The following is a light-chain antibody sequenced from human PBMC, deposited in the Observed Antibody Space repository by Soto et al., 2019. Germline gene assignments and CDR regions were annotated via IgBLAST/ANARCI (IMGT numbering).Light chain of an antibody. J-gene: IGKJ5*01. CDR1: LSVSSSY. Sequence: EIVLTQSPGTLSLSPGERATLSCRARLSVSSSYLAWYQQKPGQAPRHLIYGASSRATGLPDRFSGSGSETDFTLTISSLEPEYFAVYYCQQYSSPPPLTCARETRLQIK. V-gene: IGKV3-20*01. CDR2: GAS. CDR3: QQYSSPPPLT.